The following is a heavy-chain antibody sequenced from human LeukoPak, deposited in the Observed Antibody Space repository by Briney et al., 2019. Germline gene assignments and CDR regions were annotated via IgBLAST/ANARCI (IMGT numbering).Heavy chain of an antibody. CDR2: ISTYNGNT. Sequence: ASVKVSCKASGYTFTTYGITWVRQAPRQGLEWMGWISTYNGNTNYAQKLQGRVTMTTDTSATTAYMELRSLRSDDTAVYYCARGDSGYAFAPFDYWGQGTLVIVSS. D-gene: IGHD5-12*01. CDR1: GYTFTTYG. CDR3: ARGDSGYAFAPFDY. V-gene: IGHV1-18*01. J-gene: IGHJ4*02.